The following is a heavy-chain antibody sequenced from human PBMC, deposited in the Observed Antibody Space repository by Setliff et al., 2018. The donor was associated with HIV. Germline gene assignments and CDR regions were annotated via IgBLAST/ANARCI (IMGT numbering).Heavy chain of an antibody. D-gene: IGHD2-15*01. Sequence: PGGSLRLSCATSGLTFSNCGMHWVRQAPGKGLEWVASIRSDGSNKYYADSVTGRFNISRDDSTQPLYLQMNGLRAEDTAWYYCARGGGQYCSGGSCSSRFHYYYYYMDVWGKGTTVTVSS. J-gene: IGHJ6*03. CDR3: ARGGGQYCSGGSCSSRFHYYYYYMDV. CDR2: IRSDGSNK. V-gene: IGHV3-30*02. CDR1: GLTFSNCG.